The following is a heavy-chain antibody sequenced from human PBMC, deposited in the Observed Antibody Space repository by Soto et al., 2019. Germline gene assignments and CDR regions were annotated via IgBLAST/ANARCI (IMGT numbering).Heavy chain of an antibody. Sequence: PGGSLRLSCAASGFTFSSYWMHWVRQAPGKGLVWVSHINSDGSSTSYADSVKGRFTISRDNAKNTLYLQINSLRAEDTAVYYCARANSRYCSGGSCYANYYYYYMDVWGKGTTVTVSS. CDR2: INSDGSST. CDR3: ARANSRYCSGGSCYANYYYYYMDV. V-gene: IGHV3-74*01. CDR1: GFTFSSYW. D-gene: IGHD2-15*01. J-gene: IGHJ6*03.